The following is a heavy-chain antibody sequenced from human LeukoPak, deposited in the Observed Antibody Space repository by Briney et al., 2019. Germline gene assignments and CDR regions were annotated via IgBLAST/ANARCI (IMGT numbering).Heavy chain of an antibody. CDR1: GGSFSGYY. J-gene: IGHJ2*01. D-gene: IGHD3-22*01. V-gene: IGHV4-34*01. Sequence: TSETLSLTCAVYGGSFSGYYWSWIRQPPGKGLEWIGEINHSGSTNYNPSLKSRVTISVDTSKNQFSLNLSSVTAADTAVYYCARHTFYYYDGSSSWWFDLWGRGTLVTVSS. CDR3: ARHTFYYYDGSSSWWFDL. CDR2: INHSGST.